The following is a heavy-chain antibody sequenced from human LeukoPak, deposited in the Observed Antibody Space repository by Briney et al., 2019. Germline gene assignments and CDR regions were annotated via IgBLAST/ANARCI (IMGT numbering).Heavy chain of an antibody. Sequence: SETLSLTCAVYGGSFSGYYWSWIRQPPGKGLEWIGEINHSGSTNYNPSLKSRVTTSVDTSKNQFSLKLSSVTAADTAVYYCARPGYSSSWYYYYYGMDVWGQGTTVTVSS. V-gene: IGHV4-34*01. CDR3: ARPGYSSSWYYYYYGMDV. CDR1: GGSFSGYY. CDR2: INHSGST. J-gene: IGHJ6*02. D-gene: IGHD6-13*01.